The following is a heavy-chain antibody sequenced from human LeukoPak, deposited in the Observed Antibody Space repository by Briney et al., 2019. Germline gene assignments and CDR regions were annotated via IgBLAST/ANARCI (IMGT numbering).Heavy chain of an antibody. CDR1: GYTFTGYY. V-gene: IGHV1-2*02. CDR3: ARRSWYYYDSSGKRGDDAFDI. J-gene: IGHJ3*02. Sequence: ASVKVSCKASGYTFTGYYMHWVRQAPGQGLEWMGWINPNSGGTNYAQKFQGRVTMTRDTPISTAYMELSRLRSDDTAVYYCARRSWYYYDSSGKRGDDAFDIWGQGTMVTVSS. D-gene: IGHD3-22*01. CDR2: INPNSGGT.